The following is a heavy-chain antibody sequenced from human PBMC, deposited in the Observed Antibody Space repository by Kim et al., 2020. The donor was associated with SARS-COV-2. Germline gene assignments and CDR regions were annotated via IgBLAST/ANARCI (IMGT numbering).Heavy chain of an antibody. CDR3: ARNSPTAVAGTLDY. CDR2: IYYSGST. V-gene: IGHV4-39*01. CDR1: GGSISSSSYY. J-gene: IGHJ4*02. Sequence: SETLSLTCTVSGGSISSSSYYWGWIRQPPGKGLEWIGSIYYSGSTYYNPSLKSRVTISVDTSKNQFSLKLSSVTAADTAVYYCARNSPTAVAGTLDYWGQGTLVTVSS. D-gene: IGHD6-19*01.